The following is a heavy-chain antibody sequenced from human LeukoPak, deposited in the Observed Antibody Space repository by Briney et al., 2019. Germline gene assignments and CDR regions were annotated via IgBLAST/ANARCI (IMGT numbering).Heavy chain of an antibody. CDR2: INHSGST. J-gene: IGHJ5*02. D-gene: IGHD6-19*01. Sequence: SETLSLTCAVYGGSFSGYYWSWIRQPPGKGLEWIGEINHSGSTNYNPSLKSRVTISVDTSKNQFSLKLSSVTAADTAVYYCARIHSSGVVWLDPWGQGTLVTVSS. CDR1: GGSFSGYY. V-gene: IGHV4-34*01. CDR3: ARIHSSGVVWLDP.